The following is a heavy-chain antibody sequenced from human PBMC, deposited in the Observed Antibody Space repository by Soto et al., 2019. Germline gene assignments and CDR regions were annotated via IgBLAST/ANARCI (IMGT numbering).Heavy chain of an antibody. CDR2: TIPVFNTA. CDR1: GGTLSDHG. V-gene: IGHV1-69*06. D-gene: IGHD3-10*01. CDR3: ARGVYGSGNYYTGPSAFDI. Sequence: QVQLEQSGAEVNKPGSSVKISCKASGGTLSDHGVSWLRQAPGQGLEWVGGTIPVFNTANYAPKFQGRVTIAADKSTNIAYMELGSLRADYTAFYYCARGVYGSGNYYTGPSAFDIWGQGTLVIVSS. J-gene: IGHJ3*02.